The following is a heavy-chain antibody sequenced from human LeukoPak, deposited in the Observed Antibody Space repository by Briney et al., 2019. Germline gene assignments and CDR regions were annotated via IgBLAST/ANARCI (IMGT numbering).Heavy chain of an antibody. Sequence: SVKVSCQASGGTFSSYAISWVRQAPGQGLEWMGGIIPIFGTANYAQKFQGRVTITTDESTSTAYMELSSLRSEDTAVYYCAITQSGYDLFDYWGQGTLVTVSS. V-gene: IGHV1-69*05. CDR3: AITQSGYDLFDY. D-gene: IGHD5-12*01. CDR1: GGTFSSYA. CDR2: IIPIFGTA. J-gene: IGHJ4*02.